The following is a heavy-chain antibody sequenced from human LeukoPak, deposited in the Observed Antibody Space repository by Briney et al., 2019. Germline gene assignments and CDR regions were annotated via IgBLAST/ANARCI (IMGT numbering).Heavy chain of an antibody. D-gene: IGHD5-24*01. CDR2: IKQDGSEK. Sequence: PGGSLRLSCAASGFTFSSYWMSWVRQAPGKGLEWVANIKQDGSEKCYVDSVKGRFTISRDNAKNSLYLQMNSLRAEDTAVYYCARDRGRWLQFDAFDIWGQGTMVTVSS. CDR3: ARDRGRWLQFDAFDI. CDR1: GFTFSSYW. V-gene: IGHV3-7*01. J-gene: IGHJ3*02.